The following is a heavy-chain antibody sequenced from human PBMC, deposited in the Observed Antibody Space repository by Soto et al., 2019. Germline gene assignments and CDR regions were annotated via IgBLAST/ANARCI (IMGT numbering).Heavy chain of an antibody. Sequence: QVQLQESGPGLVKPSQTLSLTCTVSGGSTSSDNYWSWIRQPPVNGLEWIGHIYYSGNTDYNPSLKSRLAISIDTSKNQFSLKLSSVTAADTAVYFCAREGGESSDGLYYFDSWGQGSLVTVSS. V-gene: IGHV4-30-4*01. J-gene: IGHJ4*02. CDR2: IYYSGNT. CDR1: GGSTSSDNY. D-gene: IGHD3-16*01. CDR3: AREGGESSDGLYYFDS.